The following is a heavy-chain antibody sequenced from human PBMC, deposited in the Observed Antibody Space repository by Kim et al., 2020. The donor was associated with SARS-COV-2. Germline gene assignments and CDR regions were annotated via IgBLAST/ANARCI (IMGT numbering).Heavy chain of an antibody. CDR3: ARAPGSRHYFDL. J-gene: IGHJ4*02. CDR1: GGSLNRYY. CDR2: ISSDGST. D-gene: IGHD2-2*01. V-gene: IGHV4-59*13. Sequence: SETLSLSCTVSGGSLNRYYWSWIRQPPGKGLEWIGYISSDGSTNYNPSPKSRVTISVDTSKNQISLKLSSVTAADTAVSYCARAPGSRHYFDLWGQGTLVTVSS.